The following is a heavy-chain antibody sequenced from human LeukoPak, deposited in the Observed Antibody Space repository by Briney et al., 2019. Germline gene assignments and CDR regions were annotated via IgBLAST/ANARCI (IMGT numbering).Heavy chain of an antibody. V-gene: IGHV3-7*01. D-gene: IGHD6-19*01. Sequence: GGALRLSCAASGFTFSNAWMNWVRQAPGEGLEWVANIKQDGTEKYFVDSVKGRFTISRDNAKNSLYLQMNSLRAEDTAVYYCARGHSSGWRISTRPLHYWGQGTLVTVSS. J-gene: IGHJ4*02. CDR3: ARGHSSGWRISTRPLHY. CDR2: IKQDGTEK. CDR1: GFTFSNAW.